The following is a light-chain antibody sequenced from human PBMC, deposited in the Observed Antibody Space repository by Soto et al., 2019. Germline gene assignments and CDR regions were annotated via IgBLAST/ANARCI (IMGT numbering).Light chain of an antibody. CDR3: QQSYSTLRWT. CDR1: QSISSH. J-gene: IGKJ1*01. V-gene: IGKV1-39*01. Sequence: DIQMTQSTSSLSASVGDRVIITCRASQSISSHLNWYQQKPGKAPKLLIYAASSLQSGAPSRFSGSGSGTDFTLTISSLQPEDFATYYCQQSYSTLRWTFGQGTKVDI. CDR2: AAS.